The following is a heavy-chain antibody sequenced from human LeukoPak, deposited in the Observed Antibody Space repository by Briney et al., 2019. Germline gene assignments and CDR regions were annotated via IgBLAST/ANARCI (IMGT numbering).Heavy chain of an antibody. J-gene: IGHJ4*02. CDR2: IYYSGST. V-gene: IGHV4-59*08. Sequence: SETLSLTCTVSGGSISSYYWSWIRQPPGKGLEWIGYIYYSGSTNYNPSLKSRVTISVDTSKNQFSLKLSSVTAADTAVYYCAIGGAAAADFDYWGQGTLVTVSS. CDR3: AIGGAAAADFDY. CDR1: GGSISSYY. D-gene: IGHD6-13*01.